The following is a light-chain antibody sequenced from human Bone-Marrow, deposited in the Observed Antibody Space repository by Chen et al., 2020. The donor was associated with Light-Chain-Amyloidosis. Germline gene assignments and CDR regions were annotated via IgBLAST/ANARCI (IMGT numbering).Light chain of an antibody. CDR3: QQYDNLPIT. CDR1: QDISNY. CDR2: GAS. Sequence: DIQMTQSPSSLSASVGDRVTITCQASQDISNYLNWYQQKPGKAPKLLIHGASYLETGVPSRFSGSGSGTYFTIAISSLQPEDIATYYCQQYDNLPITFGQWTRLEI. V-gene: IGKV1-33*01. J-gene: IGKJ5*01.